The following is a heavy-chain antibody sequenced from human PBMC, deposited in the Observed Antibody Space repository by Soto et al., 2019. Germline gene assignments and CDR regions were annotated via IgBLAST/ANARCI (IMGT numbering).Heavy chain of an antibody. Sequence: TFTSYYMHWVRQAPGQGLEWMGIINPSGGSTSYAQKFQGRVTMTRDTSTSTVYMELSSLRSEDTAVYYCARGPITGTTDYYYMDVWGKGTTVTVSS. CDR2: INPSGGST. J-gene: IGHJ6*03. CDR3: ARGPITGTTDYYYMDV. D-gene: IGHD1-7*01. V-gene: IGHV1-46*03. CDR1: TFTSYY.